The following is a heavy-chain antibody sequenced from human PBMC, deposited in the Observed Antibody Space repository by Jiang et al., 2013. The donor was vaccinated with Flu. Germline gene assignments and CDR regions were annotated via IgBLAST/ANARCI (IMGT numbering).Heavy chain of an antibody. V-gene: IGHV1-46*03. CDR1: GYTFTGYY. CDR3: ARDLQGLGDWNYFDY. J-gene: IGHJ4*02. Sequence: GAEVKKPGASVKVSCKASGYTFTGYYMHWVRQAPGQGLEWMGIINPSGGSTSYAQKFQGRVTMTRDTSTSTVYMELSSLRSEDTAVYYCARDLQGLGDWNYFDYWGQGTLVTVSS. CDR2: INPSGGST. D-gene: IGHD3/OR15-3a*01.